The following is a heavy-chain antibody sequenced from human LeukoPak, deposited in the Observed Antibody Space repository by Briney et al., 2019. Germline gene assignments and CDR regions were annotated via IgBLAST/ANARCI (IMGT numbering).Heavy chain of an antibody. V-gene: IGHV1-69*05. CDR2: MIPIFGTA. CDR1: GGTFSSYA. CDR3: ARGSYYYDSSGYYINY. D-gene: IGHD3-22*01. J-gene: IGHJ4*02. Sequence: SVKVSCKASGGTFSSYAISWVRQAPGQGLEWMGGMIPIFGTANYAQKFQGRVTITTDESTSTAYMELSSLRSEDTAVYYCARGSYYYDSSGYYINYWGQGTLVTVSS.